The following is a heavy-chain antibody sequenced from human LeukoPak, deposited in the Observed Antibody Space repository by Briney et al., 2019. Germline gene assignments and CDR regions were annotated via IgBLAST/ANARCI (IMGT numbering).Heavy chain of an antibody. CDR3: AKDRYGSGSYSFDY. D-gene: IGHD3-10*01. CDR2: ISSSSSTI. Sequence: GGSLRLSCAASGFTFSSYSMNWVRQAPGKGLEWVSYISSSSSTIYYADSVKGRFTISRDNSKNTLYLQMNSLRAEDTAVYYCAKDRYGSGSYSFDYWGQGTLVTVSS. CDR1: GFTFSSYS. J-gene: IGHJ4*02. V-gene: IGHV3-48*01.